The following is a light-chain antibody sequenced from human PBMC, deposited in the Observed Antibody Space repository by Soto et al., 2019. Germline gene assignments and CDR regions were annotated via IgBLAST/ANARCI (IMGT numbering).Light chain of an antibody. CDR2: DTN. CDR1: PGGVTSGHF. Sequence: QAVVTQEPSLTVSPGGTVTLTCDSSPGGVTSGHFPYWFQQKPGQAPRALMYDTNNRYSWTPARFSGSLLGGKAALTLSGAQHDDEDECSCLLFYNNARVFGGGTKVTVL. J-gene: IGLJ3*02. V-gene: IGLV7-46*01. CDR3: LLFYNNARV.